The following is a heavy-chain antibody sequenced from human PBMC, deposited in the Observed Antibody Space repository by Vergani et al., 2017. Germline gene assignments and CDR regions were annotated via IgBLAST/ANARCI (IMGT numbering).Heavy chain of an antibody. D-gene: IGHD3-22*01. Sequence: QVQLVESGGGLVKPGGSLRLSCAASGFTFSDYYMSWIRQAPGKGLEWASYISSSGSTIYYADSVKGRFTISRDNAKNSLYLQMNSLRAEDTAVYYCAKKHIYNYYDRIDYYYMGYYYGMDVWGQGTTVTVSS. CDR1: GFTFSDYY. CDR2: ISSSGSTI. J-gene: IGHJ6*02. V-gene: IGHV3-11*01. CDR3: AKKHIYNYYDRIDYYYMGYYYGMDV.